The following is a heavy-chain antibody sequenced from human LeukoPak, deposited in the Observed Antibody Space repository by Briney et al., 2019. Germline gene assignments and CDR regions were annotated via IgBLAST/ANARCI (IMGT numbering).Heavy chain of an antibody. CDR2: ISSSSSTI. CDR3: ARDKYGYSYGSLQP. V-gene: IGHV3-48*01. J-gene: IGHJ5*02. D-gene: IGHD5-18*01. Sequence: GGSLRLSCAASGFTFSSYSMNWVRQAPGKGLEWVSYISSSSSTIYYADSVKGRFTISRDNAKNSLYLQMISLRAEYTVVYYCARDKYGYSYGSLQPWGQGTLVTVSS. CDR1: GFTFSSYS.